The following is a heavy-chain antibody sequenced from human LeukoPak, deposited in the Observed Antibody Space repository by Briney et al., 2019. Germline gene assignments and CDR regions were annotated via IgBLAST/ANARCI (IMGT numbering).Heavy chain of an antibody. CDR1: GFTFDDYA. J-gene: IGHJ3*02. D-gene: IGHD4-17*01. CDR2: ISWNSGSI. Sequence: GGSLRLSCAASGFTFDDYAMHWVRQAPGKGLEWVSGISWNSGSIGYADSVKGRFTISRDNAKNSLYLQMNSLRAEDTALYYCAKGPYGDYRCALDIWGQGTMVTVSS. CDR3: AKGPYGDYRCALDI. V-gene: IGHV3-9*01.